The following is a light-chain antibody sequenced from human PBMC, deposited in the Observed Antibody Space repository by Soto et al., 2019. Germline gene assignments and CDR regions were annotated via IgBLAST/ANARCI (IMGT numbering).Light chain of an antibody. CDR3: QQRQYWPPIT. CDR2: GAS. V-gene: IGKV3-11*01. J-gene: IGKJ5*01. CDR1: QSVSNNY. Sequence: ESVLTQDPGTLCLSPGEGATPFCRAIQSVSNNYLAWYQQKPGQAPRLLIYGASNRATGIPARFSGSGSGTDFTLTISSLEPEDFAIYYCQQRQYWPPITFGQGTRLEIK.